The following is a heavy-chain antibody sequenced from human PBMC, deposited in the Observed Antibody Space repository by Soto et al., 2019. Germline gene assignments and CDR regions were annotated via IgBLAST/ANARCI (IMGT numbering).Heavy chain of an antibody. CDR3: AKVPQWVLRDHDWFFDY. V-gene: IGHV3-23*01. J-gene: IGHJ4*02. Sequence: EVQLLESGGGLVQPGGSLRLSCAVSGFSFSNSAMTWVRQAPGKGLEWVSGISGSGDITYNTDSVKGRFAISRDTSKNVVYLQMRSLRAEDTAVYYCAKVPQWVLRDHDWFFDYWGQGTLVTVSS. D-gene: IGHD3-9*01. CDR2: ISGSGDIT. CDR1: GFSFSNSA.